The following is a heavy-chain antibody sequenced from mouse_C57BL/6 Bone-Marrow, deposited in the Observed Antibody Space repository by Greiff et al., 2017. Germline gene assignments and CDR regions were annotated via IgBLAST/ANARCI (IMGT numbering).Heavy chain of an antibody. CDR2: ISNGGGST. CDR1: GFTFSDYY. V-gene: IGHV5-12*01. CDR3: AGPSRPRSSYWDEAGFAY. D-gene: IGHD4-1*01. J-gene: IGHJ3*01. Sequence: EVHLVESGGGLVQPGGSLKLSCAASGFTFSDYYMYWVRQTPEKRLEWVAYISNGGGSTYYPDTVKGRFTISIDNAKNTLYLQMSRLKSEDTAMYYGAGPSRPRSSYWDEAGFAYWGQGTLVTVSA.